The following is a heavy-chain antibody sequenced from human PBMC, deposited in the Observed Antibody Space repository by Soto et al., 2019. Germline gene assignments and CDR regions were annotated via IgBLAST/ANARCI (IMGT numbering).Heavy chain of an antibody. CDR1: GFTFRSFT. J-gene: IGHJ5*02. Sequence: GESLRLSCAASGFTFRSFTMNWVRQAPGKGLEWVSTISSNSAYIYYTDALRGRFTISRDNAKNSLHLQMNSLRAEDTAVYYYTRDASRDSSARGWFDPWGPGTLVTVS. D-gene: IGHD6-13*01. CDR2: ISSNSAYI. V-gene: IGHV3-21*01. CDR3: TRDASRDSSARGWFDP.